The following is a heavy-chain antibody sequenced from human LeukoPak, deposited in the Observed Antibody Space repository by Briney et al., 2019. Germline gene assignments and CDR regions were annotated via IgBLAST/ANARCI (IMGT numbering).Heavy chain of an antibody. V-gene: IGHV3-7*01. CDR2: IKQDGSER. CDR1: GFTFSGFS. D-gene: IGHD3-16*01. CDR3: TRRLDD. J-gene: IGHJ4*02. Sequence: GGSLRLSCAASGFTFSGFSMSWVRQSPTKGLEWVANIKQDGSERYYVDSEKGRFTISRDNAQNSLYLQMNGLRVEDSAVYYCTRRLDDWGQGTLVTVSS.